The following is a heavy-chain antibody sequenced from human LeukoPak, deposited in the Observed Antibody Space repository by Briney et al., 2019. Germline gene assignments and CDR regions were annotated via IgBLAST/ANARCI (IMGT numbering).Heavy chain of an antibody. D-gene: IGHD3-10*01. V-gene: IGHV3-30*01. CDR1: GFTFSRNA. CDR2: TSYDGDIT. Sequence: GGSLRLSCAASGFTFSRNAMHWVRQAPGKGLEWVAVTSYDGDITYYADSVKGRFTISRDNPKNTLYLQLNSLRAEDTADDSGSSGPYYFDYWGQGTLVTVSS. CDR3: SSGPYYFDY. J-gene: IGHJ4*02.